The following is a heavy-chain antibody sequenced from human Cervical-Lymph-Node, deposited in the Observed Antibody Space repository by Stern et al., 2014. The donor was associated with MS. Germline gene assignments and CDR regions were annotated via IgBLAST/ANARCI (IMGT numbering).Heavy chain of an antibody. CDR1: GGTFSNYA. CDR3: ASPLTATSVPFGYYGMDV. CDR2: VVHLIGKP. J-gene: IGHJ6*02. Sequence: VQLVESGAEVKKPGSSVKVSCKASGGTFSNYATSWVRQAPGQGLEWMGGVVHLIGKPKYAQKFQGRVTITADESTSTAYMDLSSLRSEDTAVYYCASPLTATSVPFGYYGMDVWGQGTTVTVS. V-gene: IGHV1-69*01. D-gene: IGHD4-17*01.